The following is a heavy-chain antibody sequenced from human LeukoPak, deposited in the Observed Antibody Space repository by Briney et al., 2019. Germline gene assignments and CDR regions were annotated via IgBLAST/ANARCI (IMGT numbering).Heavy chain of an antibody. CDR2: IRPSGSTAYA. CDR1: GYSFTSYY. J-gene: IGHJ4*02. V-gene: IGHV1-46*01. CDR3: AREGPETYYFDF. D-gene: IGHD5-24*01. Sequence: ASLKVSCKASGYSFTSYYIHWVRQAPGQGLEYKGIIRPSGSTAYAQNYAQKFQGRVTMTRDTSTSAVYMELSSLRSEDTAVYYCAREGPETYYFDFWGQGTLVTVSS.